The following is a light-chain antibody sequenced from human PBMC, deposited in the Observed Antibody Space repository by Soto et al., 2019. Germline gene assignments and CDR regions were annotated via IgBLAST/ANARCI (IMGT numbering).Light chain of an antibody. CDR2: GAS. V-gene: IGKV1-6*01. CDR3: LQAYNYPFN. J-gene: IGKJ2*01. CDR1: QGIRKD. Sequence: AIQMTQSPSSLSASVGDRVTITCRASQGIRKDLAWYQQKPGEAPQILIYGASTLQTGVASRLSGSGSATDFTLTISSLQHEDSEAYYCLQAYNYPFNFGQGTKVDIK.